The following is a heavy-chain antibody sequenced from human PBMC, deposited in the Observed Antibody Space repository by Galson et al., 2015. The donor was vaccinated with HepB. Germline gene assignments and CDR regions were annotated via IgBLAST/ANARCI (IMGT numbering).Heavy chain of an antibody. D-gene: IGHD6-19*01. Sequence: PALVKPTQTLTLTCTFSGFSLSTSGMCVSWIRQPPGKALEWLARIDWEDDKYYSTPLRTRFTISKDTSKNQVVLTMTNMDPMDTATYYCARTYSSGWYGYFDIWGQGTMVTVSS. CDR3: ARTYSSGWYGYFDI. CDR1: GFSLSTSGMC. V-gene: IGHV2-70*11. J-gene: IGHJ3*02. CDR2: IDWEDDK.